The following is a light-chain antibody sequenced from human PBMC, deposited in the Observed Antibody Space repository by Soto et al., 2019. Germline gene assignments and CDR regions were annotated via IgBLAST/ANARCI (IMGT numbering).Light chain of an antibody. CDR2: DVS. J-gene: IGLJ1*01. V-gene: IGLV2-14*03. CDR3: SSYADSSARDYV. Sequence: QSVLTQPASVSGSHGQSVTISCTGTSRDIGAYDYVSWYQQHPGGVPKLLIYDVSSRPSGVSSRFSGSKSGNTASLTISGLQADDESHYYCSSYADSSARDYVFGGGTKLTVL. CDR1: SRDIGAYDY.